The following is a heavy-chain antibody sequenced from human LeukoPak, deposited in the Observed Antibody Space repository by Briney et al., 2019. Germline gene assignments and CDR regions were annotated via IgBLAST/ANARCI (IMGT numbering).Heavy chain of an antibody. CDR2: ISSSSSYI. V-gene: IGHV3-21*04. CDR1: GFTFSSYS. J-gene: IGHJ4*02. CDR3: ASCSGGSCYSAY. D-gene: IGHD2-15*01. Sequence: GGSLRLSCAASGFTFSSYSMNWVRQAPGKGLEWVSSISSSSSYIYYADSVKGRFTISRDNAKNSLYLQMNSLRAEDTAVYYCASCSGGSCYSAYWGQGTLVTVSS.